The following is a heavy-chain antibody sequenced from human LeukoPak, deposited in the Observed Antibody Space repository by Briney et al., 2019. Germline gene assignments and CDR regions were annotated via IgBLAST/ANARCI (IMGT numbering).Heavy chain of an antibody. Sequence: GSSVKVSCKASGGTFSSYAISWVRQAPGQGLEWMGGIIPIFGTANYAKKFQGRVTITADESTSTAYMELSSLRSEDTAVYYCARIVPICSSTSCYDVWGKGTTVTVSS. CDR3: ARIVPICSSTSCYDV. V-gene: IGHV1-69*01. CDR1: GGTFSSYA. D-gene: IGHD2-2*01. CDR2: IIPIFGTA. J-gene: IGHJ6*04.